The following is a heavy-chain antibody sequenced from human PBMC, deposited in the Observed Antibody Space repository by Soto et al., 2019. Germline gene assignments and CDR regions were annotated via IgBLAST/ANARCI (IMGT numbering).Heavy chain of an antibody. Sequence: GASVKVSCKASGYTFTSYYMHWVRQAPGQGLEWMGIINPSGGSTSYAQKFQGRVTMTRDTSTSTVYMELSSLRSEDTAVYYCARDGTWYYDSSGYPSNWFDPWGQGTLVTVSS. CDR2: INPSGGST. J-gene: IGHJ5*02. CDR3: ARDGTWYYDSSGYPSNWFDP. CDR1: GYTFTSYY. D-gene: IGHD3-22*01. V-gene: IGHV1-46*01.